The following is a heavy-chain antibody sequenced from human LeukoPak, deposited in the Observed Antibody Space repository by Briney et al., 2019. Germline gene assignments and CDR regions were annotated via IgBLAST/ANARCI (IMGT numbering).Heavy chain of an antibody. CDR1: GFTFSSYW. CDR2: IKQDGSEK. Sequence: PGGSLRLSCAASGFTFSSYWMSWVRQAPGKGLEWVANIKQDGSEKYYVDSVKGRFTISRDNAKNSLYLQMNSLRAEDTAVYYCARERYYYGSGSYYNRVCYFDYWGQGTLVTVSS. V-gene: IGHV3-7*05. CDR3: ARERYYYGSGSYYNRVCYFDY. D-gene: IGHD3-10*01. J-gene: IGHJ4*02.